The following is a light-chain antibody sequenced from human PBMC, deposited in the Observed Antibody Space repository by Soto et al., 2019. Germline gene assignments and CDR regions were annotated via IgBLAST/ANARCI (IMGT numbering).Light chain of an antibody. V-gene: IGKV3-15*01. CDR3: HQYNGWPRT. Sequence: EIVLTQSPGTLSLSPGKRATLSCRASQSISSSYLAWYQQRPGQAPSLLIYGTSTRAGGVPARFSGGGSGTEFTLTITSLQSEHFAVYYCHQYNGWPRTFGQGTKVAI. CDR1: QSISSSY. J-gene: IGKJ1*01. CDR2: GTS.